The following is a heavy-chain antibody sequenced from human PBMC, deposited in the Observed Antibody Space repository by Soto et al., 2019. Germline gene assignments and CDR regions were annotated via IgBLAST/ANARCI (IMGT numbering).Heavy chain of an antibody. V-gene: IGHV3-23*01. Sequence: EVQLLESGGGLVQPGGSLRLSCAASGFTFSSYAMSWVRQAPGKGLEWVSAISGSGGSTYYADSVKGRFTISRDNSKNTLYLQMNSLRAEDTAVYYCAKGGPLERTYYDFWSGYYTGIRFDYWGQGTLVTVSS. J-gene: IGHJ4*02. D-gene: IGHD3-3*01. CDR2: ISGSGGST. CDR1: GFTFSSYA. CDR3: AKGGPLERTYYDFWSGYYTGIRFDY.